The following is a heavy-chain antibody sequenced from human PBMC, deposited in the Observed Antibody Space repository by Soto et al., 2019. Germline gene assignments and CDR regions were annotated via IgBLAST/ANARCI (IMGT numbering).Heavy chain of an antibody. CDR1: GGSISSGDYY. CDR3: ARARFLRSGAPHLGMDV. J-gene: IGHJ6*02. V-gene: IGHV4-30-4*08. Sequence: SETLSLTCTVSGGSISSGDYYWGWIRQPPGKGLEWIGCIDYSGSTYYNPSLKSRVTISVDTSKNQFSLKLSSVTAADTAVDYRARARFLRSGAPHLGMDVWGQGTTVTVSS. CDR2: IDYSGST. D-gene: IGHD3-3*01.